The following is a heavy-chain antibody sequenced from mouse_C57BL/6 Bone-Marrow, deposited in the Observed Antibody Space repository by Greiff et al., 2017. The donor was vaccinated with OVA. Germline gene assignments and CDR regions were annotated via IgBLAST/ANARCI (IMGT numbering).Heavy chain of an antibody. D-gene: IGHD2-3*01. V-gene: IGHV3-6*01. J-gene: IGHJ1*03. CDR3: ARGDGSPYWYFDV. CDR1: GYSITSGYY. CDR2: ISYDGSN. Sequence: DVQLQESGPGLVKPSQSLSLTCSVTGYSITSGYYWNWIRQFPGNKLEWMGYISYDGSNNYNPSLKNRISITRDTSKNQFFLKLNSVTTKDTATYYCARGDGSPYWYFDVWGTGTTVTVSS.